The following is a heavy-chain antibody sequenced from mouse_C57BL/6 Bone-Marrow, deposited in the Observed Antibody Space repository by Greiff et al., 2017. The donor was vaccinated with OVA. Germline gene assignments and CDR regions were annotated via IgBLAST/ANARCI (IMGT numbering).Heavy chain of an antibody. Sequence: VKLMESGPGLVQPSQSLSITCTASGFSFTSYGVHWVRQSPGKGLEWLGVIWRGGSTDYNAAFMSRLSITKDNSKTQVFFKMNSLQADDTAIYYCATRYYYGSSHFWYIDVWGTGTTVTVSS. CDR3: ATRYYYGSSHFWYIDV. V-gene: IGHV2-5*01. J-gene: IGHJ1*03. CDR1: GFSFTSYG. D-gene: IGHD1-1*01. CDR2: IWRGGST.